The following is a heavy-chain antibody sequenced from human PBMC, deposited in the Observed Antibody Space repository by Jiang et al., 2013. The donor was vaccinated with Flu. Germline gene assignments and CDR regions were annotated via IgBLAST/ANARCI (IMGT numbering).Heavy chain of an antibody. Sequence: VQLLESGGTLVQPGESLRLSCAASGFNFNSHSMSWVRQAPGGDVEWVSAVSGSGAKTYYADSVKGRLTISRDNSKNTVFLLMDSLRVEDTAIYYCVKDAEGGSGTYHNTPEYWGQGTLVIVSS. CDR2: VSGSGAKT. V-gene: IGHV3-23*01. CDR1: GFNFNSHS. D-gene: IGHD3-10*01. J-gene: IGHJ4*02. CDR3: VKDAEGGSGTYHNTPEY.